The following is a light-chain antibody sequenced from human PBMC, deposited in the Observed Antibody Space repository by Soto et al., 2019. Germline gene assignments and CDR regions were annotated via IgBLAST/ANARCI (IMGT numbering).Light chain of an antibody. CDR2: GNS. Sequence: QCVLTQSPSASGAPGQRVTISCTGSSSNMGAGYDVHWYQQLPGTAPKLLIYGNSNRPSGVPDRFSGSKSGTSASLAITGLQAEDEADYCCQSYDSSLSGFYVFGTGTKVTVL. CDR3: QSYDSSLSGFYV. V-gene: IGLV1-40*01. J-gene: IGLJ1*01. CDR1: SSNMGAGYD.